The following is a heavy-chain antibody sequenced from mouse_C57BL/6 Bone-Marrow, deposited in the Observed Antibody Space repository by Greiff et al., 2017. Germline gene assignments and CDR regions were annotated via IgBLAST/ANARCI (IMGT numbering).Heavy chain of an antibody. CDR2: IYIGNGYT. CDR1: GYTFTSYG. D-gene: IGHD1-1*01. CDR3: ERSGYYGFAY. J-gene: IGHJ3*01. Sequence: EVQLLQSGAELVRPGSSLKISCTTSGYTFTSYGIHWVNQRPGQGLEWIGYIYIGNGYTEYNEKFKGKATLNSDTSSSTAYMQLSSLTSEDCAIYFCERSGYYGFAYWGQGTLVTVSA. V-gene: IGHV1-58*01.